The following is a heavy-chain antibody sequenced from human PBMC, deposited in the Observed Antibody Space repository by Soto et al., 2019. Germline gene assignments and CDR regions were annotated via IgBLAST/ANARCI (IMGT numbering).Heavy chain of an antibody. V-gene: IGHV1-69*01. CDR3: ARRLRFGDYYYYGMDV. D-gene: IGHD3-16*01. CDR1: GGTFSSYA. CDR2: IIPIFGTA. J-gene: IGHJ6*02. Sequence: QVQLVQSGAEVKKPGSSVKVSCKASGGTFSSYAISWVRQAPGQGLEWMGGIIPIFGTANYAQKFQGRVTITADESTSTAYMELSSVRSEDTAVYYCARRLRFGDYYYYGMDVWGQGTTVTVSS.